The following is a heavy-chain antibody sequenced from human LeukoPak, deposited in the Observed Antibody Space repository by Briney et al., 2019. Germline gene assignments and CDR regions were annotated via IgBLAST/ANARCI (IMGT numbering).Heavy chain of an antibody. Sequence: SETLSLTCAVSGGSISSSNWWSWVRQPPGKGLEWIGEIYHSGSTNYNPSLKSRVTISVDKSKNQFSLKLSSVTAADTAVYYCAGYCSSTSCYIDYYYYGMDVWGQGTTVTVSS. CDR1: GGSISSSNW. D-gene: IGHD2-2*02. CDR3: AGYCSSTSCYIDYYYYGMDV. V-gene: IGHV4-4*02. J-gene: IGHJ6*02. CDR2: IYHSGST.